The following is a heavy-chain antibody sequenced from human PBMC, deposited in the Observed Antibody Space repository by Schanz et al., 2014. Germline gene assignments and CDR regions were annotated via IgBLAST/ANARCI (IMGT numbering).Heavy chain of an antibody. CDR2: IKQDGSEK. J-gene: IGHJ4*02. D-gene: IGHD3-3*01. CDR1: GFIFSNSW. V-gene: IGHV3-7*01. CDR3: ARGVRIDY. Sequence: EVQLVESGGGLVQPGGSLRLSCAASGFIFSNSWMSWVRQAPGKGLEWVANIKQDGSEKYYVDSVKGRFAISRDNAKNSLYLQMTSLTAEDTAVYYCARGVRIDYWGQGTLVTVSS.